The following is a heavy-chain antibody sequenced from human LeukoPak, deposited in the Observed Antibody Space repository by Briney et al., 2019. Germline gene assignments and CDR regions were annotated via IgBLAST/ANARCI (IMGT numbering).Heavy chain of an antibody. V-gene: IGHV4-34*01. J-gene: IGHJ4*02. CDR1: GGSFSGHY. Sequence: PSETLSLTCGVYGGSFSGHYWRWIRQSPGKGLEWIGEINHSGSTTYNQSLKSRVTISVDTSKNQFSLKLSSVTAADTAVYYCASGPYDSSGYYYGWGQGTLVTVSS. CDR2: INHSGST. D-gene: IGHD3-22*01. CDR3: ASGPYDSSGYYYG.